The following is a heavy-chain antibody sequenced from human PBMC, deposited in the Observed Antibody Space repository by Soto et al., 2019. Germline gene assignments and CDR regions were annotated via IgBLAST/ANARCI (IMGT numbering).Heavy chain of an antibody. CDR2: IIPIFGTA. V-gene: IGHV1-69*12. D-gene: IGHD1-26*01. CDR3: ARDQGGSYEADDAFDI. J-gene: IGHJ3*02. CDR1: GGTFSSYA. Sequence: QVQLVQSGAEVKKPGSSVKVSCKASGGTFSSYAISWVRQAPGQGLEWMGGIIPIFGTANYAQKFQGRVTIAADESTSTPDMELSSLRSEDTAVYYCARDQGGSYEADDAFDIWGQGTMVTVSS.